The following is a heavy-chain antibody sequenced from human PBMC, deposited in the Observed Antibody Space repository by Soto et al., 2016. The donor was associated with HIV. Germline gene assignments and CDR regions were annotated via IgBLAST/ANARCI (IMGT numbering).Heavy chain of an antibody. Sequence: EVQLLESGGGLVQPGGSLTLSCAASGFSFRSCAMNWFRQAPGKGLEWVSGIAHSGNSAHYADSVKGRFTISRDNSKNTLYVQMNSLRAEDTALYYCTKDLPGRPVGARGRDYFDYWGQGTLVTVSS. CDR2: IAHSGNSA. CDR1: GFSFRSCA. J-gene: IGHJ4*02. D-gene: IGHD1-26*01. CDR3: TKDLPGRPVGARGRDYFDY. V-gene: IGHV3-23*01.